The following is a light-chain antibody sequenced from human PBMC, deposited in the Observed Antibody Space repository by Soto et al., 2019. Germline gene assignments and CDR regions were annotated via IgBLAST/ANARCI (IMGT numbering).Light chain of an antibody. CDR3: SSYSISTAYL. J-gene: IGLJ1*01. Sequence: QPVLTQPPSVSGAPGQRVSISCTGSSTNIGAGYGVHWYQQRPGTAPKLLIVGNTIRPSGVPDRFSASTSGNTASLTISGLQAEDEADYFCSSYSISTAYLFGTGTKVTVL. V-gene: IGLV1-40*01. CDR2: GNT. CDR1: STNIGAGYG.